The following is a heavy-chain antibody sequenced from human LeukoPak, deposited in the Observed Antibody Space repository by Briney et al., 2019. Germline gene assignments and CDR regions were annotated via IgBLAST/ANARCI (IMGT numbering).Heavy chain of an antibody. J-gene: IGHJ4*02. CDR3: ARASWFGELLDY. CDR2: IRYDGSNK. V-gene: IGHV3-30*02. D-gene: IGHD3-10*01. CDR1: GFTFSSYG. Sequence: GGSLRLSCAASGFTFSSYGMHWVRQAPGKGLEWVAFIRYDGSNKYYADSVKGRFTISRDNAKNSLYLQMNSLRAEDTAVYYCARASWFGELLDYWGQGTLVTVSS.